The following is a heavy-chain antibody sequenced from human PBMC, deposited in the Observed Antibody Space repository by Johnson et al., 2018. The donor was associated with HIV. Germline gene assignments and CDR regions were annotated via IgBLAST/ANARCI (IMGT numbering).Heavy chain of an antibody. CDR1: GFTFSSYG. CDR2: ISYDGSNK. CDR3: ASDEAYNLNAFDI. V-gene: IGHV3-30*19. D-gene: IGHD5-24*01. J-gene: IGHJ3*02. Sequence: QVQLVESGGGVVQPGGSLRLSCAASGFTFSSYGMHWVRQAPGKGLEWVAVISYDGSNKYYADSVKGRFTISRDNSKNTLYLQMNSLRAEDTAVYYCASDEAYNLNAFDIWGQGTMVTVSS.